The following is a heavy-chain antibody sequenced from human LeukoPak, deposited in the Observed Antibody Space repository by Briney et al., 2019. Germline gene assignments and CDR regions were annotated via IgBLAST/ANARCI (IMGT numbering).Heavy chain of an antibody. J-gene: IGHJ4*02. Sequence: GGSLRLSCAASGFTFSSYAMSWVRQAPGKGLEWVSAISGSGGSTYYADSVKGRFTISRDNSKNTLYLQMNSLRAEDTAVYYCARVKRDCSCGSCYSYDYWGQGTLVTVSS. D-gene: IGHD2-15*01. CDR1: GFTFSSYA. V-gene: IGHV3-23*01. CDR3: ARVKRDCSCGSCYSYDY. CDR2: ISGSGGST.